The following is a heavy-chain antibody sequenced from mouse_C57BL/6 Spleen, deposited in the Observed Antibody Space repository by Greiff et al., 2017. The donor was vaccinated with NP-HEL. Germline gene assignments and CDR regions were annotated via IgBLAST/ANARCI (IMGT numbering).Heavy chain of an antibody. V-gene: IGHV1-59*01. D-gene: IGHD2-3*01. CDR2: IDPSDSYT. CDR1: GYTFTSYW. J-gene: IGHJ2*01. CDR3: ARDGCLDY. Sequence: QVQLKQPGAELVRPGTSVKLSCKASGYTFTSYWMHWVKQRPGQGLEWIGVIDPSDSYTNYNQKFKGKATLTVDTSSSTAYMQLSSLTSEDSAVYYCARDGCLDYWGQGTTLTVSS.